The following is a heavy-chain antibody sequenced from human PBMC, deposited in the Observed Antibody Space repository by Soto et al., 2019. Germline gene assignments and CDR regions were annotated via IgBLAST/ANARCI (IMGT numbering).Heavy chain of an antibody. D-gene: IGHD4-17*01. Sequence: QVQLVQSGPEVKKPGASVKVSCKASGYSFSTYNISWVRQAPGQGLEWMGRISNYNGNTDLAQKFQDRLSMTTEIATGTAYMELSSLRSDDSAVYYCARTSVVNSLDYWGQGTLVSVSS. CDR2: ISNYNGNT. J-gene: IGHJ4*02. CDR1: GYSFSTYN. CDR3: ARTSVVNSLDY. V-gene: IGHV1-18*01.